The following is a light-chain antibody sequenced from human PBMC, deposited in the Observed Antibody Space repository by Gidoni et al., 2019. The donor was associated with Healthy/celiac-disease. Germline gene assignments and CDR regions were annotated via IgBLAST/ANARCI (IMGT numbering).Light chain of an antibody. CDR2: ENN. V-gene: IGLV6-57*03. J-gene: IGLJ7*01. Sequence: NFMLTQPHSVSESPGKTVTISCTRSSGSIASYYVQWYQQRPGSAPTTVIYENNQRPSGVPDRFSGSIDSSSNSASLIISGLRTEDEADYYCQSYDTTDAVFGGGTQLTVL. CDR3: QSYDTTDAV. CDR1: SGSIASYY.